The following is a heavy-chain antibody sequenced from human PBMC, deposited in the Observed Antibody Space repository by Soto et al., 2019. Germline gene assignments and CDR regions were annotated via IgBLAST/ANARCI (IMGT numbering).Heavy chain of an antibody. CDR1: GFTFSSYG. CDR2: IWYDGSNK. V-gene: IGHV3-33*01. Sequence: QVQLVESGGGVVQPGRSLRLSCAASGFTFSSYGMHWVRQAPGKGLEWVAVIWYDGSNKYYADSVKGRFTISRDNSKNTLYLQMNSLRADDTAVYYCARDMGYSSSWTFDYWGQGTLVTVSS. CDR3: ARDMGYSSSWTFDY. D-gene: IGHD6-13*01. J-gene: IGHJ4*02.